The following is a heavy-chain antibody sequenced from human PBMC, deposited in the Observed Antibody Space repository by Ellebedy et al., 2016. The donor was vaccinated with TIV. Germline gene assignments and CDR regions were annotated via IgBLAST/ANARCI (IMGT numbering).Heavy chain of an antibody. CDR1: GFTFSSYS. Sequence: GESLKISXAASGFTFSSYSMNWVRQAPGKGLEWVSYISSSSSTIYYADSVKGRFTISRDNAKNSLYLQMNSLRDEDTAVYYCARDRYSGILSAFDIWGQGTMVTVSS. J-gene: IGHJ3*02. D-gene: IGHD1-26*01. CDR3: ARDRYSGILSAFDI. V-gene: IGHV3-48*02. CDR2: ISSSSSTI.